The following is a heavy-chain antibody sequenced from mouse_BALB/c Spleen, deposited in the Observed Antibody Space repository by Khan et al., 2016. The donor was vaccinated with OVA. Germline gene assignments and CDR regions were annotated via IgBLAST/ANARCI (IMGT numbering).Heavy chain of an antibody. V-gene: IGHV3-8*02. CDR3: ARSTYRYAFVY. CDR1: GDSITSGY. D-gene: IGHD2-12*01. Sequence: EMQLQESGPSLVKPSQTLSLTCSVTGDSITSGYWNWIRKFPENKLEYMGYIIYTGYTYYNPSLQSRISITRHTSQNQYYLQLNSVTDEDTATYYCARSTYRYAFVYWGQGTLVTVSA. CDR2: IIYTGYT. J-gene: IGHJ3*01.